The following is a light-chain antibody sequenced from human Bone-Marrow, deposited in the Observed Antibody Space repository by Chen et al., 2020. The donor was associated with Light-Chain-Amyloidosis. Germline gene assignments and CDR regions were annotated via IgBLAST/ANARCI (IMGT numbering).Light chain of an antibody. CDR2: GAP. CDR1: QSISSSH. Sequence: EIVLTQSPGTLSLSPGERATLSCRASQSISSSHLSWYQQKPGQAPRLVIYGAPTRATGTPDRFSGSGSGTDFTLTISRLEPEDSAVYFCLQYGTSPPRTFGQGTTVEIK. CDR3: LQYGTSPPRT. J-gene: IGKJ1*01. V-gene: IGKV3-20*01.